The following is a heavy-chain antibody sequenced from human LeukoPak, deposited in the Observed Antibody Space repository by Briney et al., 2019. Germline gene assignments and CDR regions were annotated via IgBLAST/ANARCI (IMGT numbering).Heavy chain of an antibody. J-gene: IGHJ6*02. CDR3: ARGFYYGMDV. CDR1: GFTFSNYG. CDR2: ITGDGGTK. V-gene: IGHV3-33*01. Sequence: GGSLRLSCVASGFTFSNYGMQWVRQAPGKGLEWVTVITGDGGTKFYADSVKGRFTISRDNSRNTLYLQMNSLRAEDTAVYYCARGFYYGMDVWGQGTTVTVSS.